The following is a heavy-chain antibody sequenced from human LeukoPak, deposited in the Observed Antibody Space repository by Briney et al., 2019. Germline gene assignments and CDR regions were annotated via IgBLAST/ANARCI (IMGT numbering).Heavy chain of an antibody. D-gene: IGHD4-23*01. CDR3: ARDLIAYGGNSFRDDAFDI. V-gene: IGHV3-20*04. CDR1: GFTFDVYG. J-gene: IGHJ3*02. CDR2: INWNGGST. Sequence: GGSLRLSCAASGFTFDVYGMSWVRQAPGKGLEWVSGINWNGGSTGYADSVKGRFTISRDNAKNSLYLQMNSLRAEDTALYYCARDLIAYGGNSFRDDAFDIWGQGTMVTVSS.